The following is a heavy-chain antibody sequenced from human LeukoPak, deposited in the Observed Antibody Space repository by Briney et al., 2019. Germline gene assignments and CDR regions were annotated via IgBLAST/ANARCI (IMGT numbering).Heavy chain of an antibody. J-gene: IGHJ6*02. CDR2: IYYSGST. CDR3: ARAPPGPYDFRSGYSPGRFYYYYGMDV. V-gene: IGHV4-39*07. D-gene: IGHD3-3*01. Sequence: PSETLSLTCSVSGGSITYSHYYWGWVRQPPGKGLEWIGGIYYSGSTYYNPSLKSRVTISVDTSRNEFSLKLSSVTAADTAVYYCARAPPGPYDFRSGYSPGRFYYYYGMDVWGQGTTVTVSS. CDR1: GGSITYSHYY.